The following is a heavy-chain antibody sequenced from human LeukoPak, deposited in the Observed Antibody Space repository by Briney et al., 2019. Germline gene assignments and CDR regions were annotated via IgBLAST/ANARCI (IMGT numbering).Heavy chain of an antibody. CDR1: GFTFSSYE. J-gene: IGHJ4*02. CDR2: ISSSGSTI. D-gene: IGHD1-7*01. V-gene: IGHV3-48*03. CDR3: AKVRVVFNWNYAYYFDS. Sequence: PGGSLRLSCAASGFTFSSYEMNWVRQAPGKGLVWVSYISSSGSTIYYADSVKGRFTISRDNSKNTLYLQMNSLRAEDTAVYYCAKVRVVFNWNYAYYFDSWGQGTLVTVSS.